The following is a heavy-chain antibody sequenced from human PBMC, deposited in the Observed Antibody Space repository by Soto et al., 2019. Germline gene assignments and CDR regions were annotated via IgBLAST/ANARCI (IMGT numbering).Heavy chain of an antibody. CDR2: INQDGTEK. Sequence: GGSLRLSCAASGLAFSTHWMTWVRQAPGKGLEWVANINQDGTEKYYVDSVKGRFTISRDNAKNSLYLQMNSLTAEDTALYYCANRTNNVHYYGGVVDFWGQGALVIVSS. CDR3: ANRTNNVHYYGGVVDF. D-gene: IGHD3-22*01. CDR1: GLAFSTHW. V-gene: IGHV3-7*01. J-gene: IGHJ4*02.